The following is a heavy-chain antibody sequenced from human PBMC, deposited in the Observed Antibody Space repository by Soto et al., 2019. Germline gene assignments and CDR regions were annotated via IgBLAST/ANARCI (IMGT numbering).Heavy chain of an antibody. CDR1: GYTFTGYY. CDR2: INPNSGGT. Sequence: QVQLVQSGAEVKKPGASVKVSCKAPGYTFTGYYIHWVRQAPGQGLEWMGWINPNSGGTNYAQKFQGWVTMTRDTSISTAYMELGRLIFDDTAVYYCVRARYSSGWDYWGQGTQVTVSS. CDR3: VRARYSSGWDY. D-gene: IGHD6-19*01. V-gene: IGHV1-2*04. J-gene: IGHJ4*02.